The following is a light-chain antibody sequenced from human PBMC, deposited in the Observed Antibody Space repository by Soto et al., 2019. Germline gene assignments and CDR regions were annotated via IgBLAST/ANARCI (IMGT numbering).Light chain of an antibody. CDR1: QSISSW. CDR2: QAS. CDR3: QQYNSYSWT. J-gene: IGKJ1*01. Sequence: DIQMTQSPSTLSASVGDRVTITCRASQSISSWLAWYQQKPGKAPKLLISQASSLESGVPSRFSGSGSETEFTLTISGLQPDDVARYYCQQYNSYSWTFGQGTKVDIK. V-gene: IGKV1-5*03.